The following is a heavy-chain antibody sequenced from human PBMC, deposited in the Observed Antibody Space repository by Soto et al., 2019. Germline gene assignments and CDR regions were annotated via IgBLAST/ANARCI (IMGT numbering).Heavy chain of an antibody. CDR3: ATVFDF. V-gene: IGHV3-74*01. Sequence: GGSLRLSCAASGFTFTNSWMHWVRQAPGEGLVWVSGLNADGSSTYYADSVKGRFTISRDSAKGALYLQMNSLRAEDTAFYYCATVFDFWGQGILVTVSS. CDR1: GFTFTNSW. CDR2: LNADGSST. J-gene: IGHJ4*02.